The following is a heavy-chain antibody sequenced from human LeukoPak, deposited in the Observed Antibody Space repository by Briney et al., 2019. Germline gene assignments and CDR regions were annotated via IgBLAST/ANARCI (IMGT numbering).Heavy chain of an antibody. CDR3: ARSSVAVTIFDY. Sequence: GASVKVSCKASGYTFTSYAMHWVRQATGQRLEWMGWINAGNGNTKYSQKFQGRVTITRDTSASTAYMELSSLRSEDTAVYYCARSSVAVTIFDYWGQGTLVTVSS. J-gene: IGHJ4*02. CDR2: INAGNGNT. CDR1: GYTFTSYA. V-gene: IGHV1-3*01. D-gene: IGHD6-19*01.